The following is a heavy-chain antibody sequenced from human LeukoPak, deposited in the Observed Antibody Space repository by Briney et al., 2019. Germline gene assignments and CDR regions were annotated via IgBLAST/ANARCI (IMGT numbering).Heavy chain of an antibody. D-gene: IGHD7-27*01. V-gene: IGHV3-23*01. CDR3: ARDLAWGALDY. J-gene: IGHJ4*02. CDR1: GFTFSNHG. CDR2: VSPPGGGT. Sequence: GGSLRLSCAASGFTFSNHGMNWVRQAPGKGLEWLSGVSPPGGGTYYADSVKGRFTISRDDSENTLSLQMNSLRVEDTAIYYCARDLAWGALDYWGEGTLVTVSS.